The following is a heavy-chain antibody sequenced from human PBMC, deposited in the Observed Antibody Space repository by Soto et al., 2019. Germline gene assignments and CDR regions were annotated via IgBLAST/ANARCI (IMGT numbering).Heavy chain of an antibody. D-gene: IGHD6-25*01. CDR2: ISHDGNNQ. CDR1: GFTFGSYA. V-gene: IGHV3-30-3*01. CDR3: ARDRWAGGPDYFDS. Sequence: QVQLVESGGGVVQPGRSLRLSCAASGFTFGSYAMHWVRQAPGKGLEWVAVISHDGNNQYYADSVKGRFTISRDNSQNTLFLQMGRLRPEDTAVYYCARDRWAGGPDYFDSWGQGTLVTVSS. J-gene: IGHJ4*02.